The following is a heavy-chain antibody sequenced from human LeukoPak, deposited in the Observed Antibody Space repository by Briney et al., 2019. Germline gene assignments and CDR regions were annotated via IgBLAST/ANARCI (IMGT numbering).Heavy chain of an antibody. Sequence: SEALSLTCTLSGGSISSYYWTWIRHSPGRGLVWLAFIYYNSRTRYNPSLQSPVTNPQDKSKNRFFLQHRSAAAPCKAQYYLSRLLYYGNSGDLDIFDIWVGERMVSVCS. CDR3: SRLLYYGNSGDLDIFDI. J-gene: IGHJ3*02. D-gene: IGHD3-22*01. CDR2: IYYNSRT. CDR1: GGSISSYY. V-gene: IGHV4-59*01.